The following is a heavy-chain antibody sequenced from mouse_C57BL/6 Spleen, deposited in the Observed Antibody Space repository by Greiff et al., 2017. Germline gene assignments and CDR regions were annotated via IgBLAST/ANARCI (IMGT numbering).Heavy chain of an antibody. D-gene: IGHD2-4*01. J-gene: IGHJ3*01. Sequence: VQLQQSGPELVKPGASVKISCKASGYTFTDYYMNWVKQSHGKSLEWIGDINPNNGGTSYNQKFKGKATLTVDKASSTAYMEHRSLTSEDSAVYYCARDYGAYWGQGTLVTVSA. CDR1: GYTFTDYY. CDR3: ARDYGAY. V-gene: IGHV1-26*01. CDR2: INPNNGGT.